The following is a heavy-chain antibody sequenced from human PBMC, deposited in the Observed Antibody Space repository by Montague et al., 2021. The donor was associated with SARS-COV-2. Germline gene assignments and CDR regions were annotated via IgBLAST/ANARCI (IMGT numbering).Heavy chain of an antibody. J-gene: IGHJ5*02. CDR3: ATGPGIAAVGTNWFDP. CDR1: GYTLTELS. D-gene: IGHD6-13*01. V-gene: IGHV1-24*01. CDR2: FDPEDGET. Sequence: SVKVFCKVSGYTLTELSMHWVRQAPGKGLEWMGGFDPEDGETIYAQKFQGRVTMTEDTSTDTAYMELSSLRSEDTAVYYCATGPGIAAVGTNWFDPWGQGTLVTVSS.